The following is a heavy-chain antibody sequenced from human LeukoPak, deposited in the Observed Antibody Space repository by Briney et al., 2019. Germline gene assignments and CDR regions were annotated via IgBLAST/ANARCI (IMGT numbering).Heavy chain of an antibody. CDR3: APYGRFDP. CDR1: GFVISSNY. J-gene: IGHJ5*02. D-gene: IGHD4-17*01. CDR2: IYSGGTT. V-gene: IGHV3-53*01. Sequence: PGGSLRLSCAASGFVISSNYMSWVRQAPGKGLEWVSVIYSGGTTYYADSVKGRFTISRDNSKNTLYLQMNTLRAEDTAVYYCAPYGRFDPWGQGTLVTVSS.